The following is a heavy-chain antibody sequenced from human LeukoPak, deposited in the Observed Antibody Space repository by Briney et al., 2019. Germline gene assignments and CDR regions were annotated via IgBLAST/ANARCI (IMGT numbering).Heavy chain of an antibody. CDR2: ISYDGSNK. Sequence: GGSLRLSCAASGFTFSSYGMHWVRQAPGKGLEWVAVISYDGSNKYYADSVKGRFTISRDNSKNTLYLQMNSLRAEDTAVYYCAKDASGSYFDYWGQGTLVTVSS. CDR1: GFTFSSYG. V-gene: IGHV3-30*18. CDR3: AKDASGSYFDY. J-gene: IGHJ4*02. D-gene: IGHD1-26*01.